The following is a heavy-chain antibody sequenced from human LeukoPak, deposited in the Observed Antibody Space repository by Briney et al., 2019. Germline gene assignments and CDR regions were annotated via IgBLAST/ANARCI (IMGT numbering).Heavy chain of an antibody. CDR3: ARGDDSSALGYAFDI. CDR1: GFTFSGYA. V-gene: IGHV3-30-3*01. CDR2: ISYDGSNK. D-gene: IGHD3-22*01. Sequence: PGGSLRLSCAASGFTFSGYAIHWVRQAPGKGLEWVALISYDGSNKYYADSVKGRFTISRDNSKNTLYLQMNSLRTEDTAVYYCARGDDSSALGYAFDIWGQGTMVTVSS. J-gene: IGHJ3*02.